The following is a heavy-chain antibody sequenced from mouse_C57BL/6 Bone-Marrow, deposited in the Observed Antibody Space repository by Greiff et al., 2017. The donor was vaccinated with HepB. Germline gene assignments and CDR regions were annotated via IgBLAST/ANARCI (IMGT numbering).Heavy chain of an antibody. J-gene: IGHJ3*01. CDR1: GFTFSDYG. CDR3: ARGFLLFAY. D-gene: IGHD2-1*01. CDR2: ISSGSSTI. V-gene: IGHV5-17*01. Sequence: DVMLVESGGGLVKPGGSLKLSCAASGFTFSDYGMHWVRQAPEKGLEWVAYISSGSSTIYYADTVKGRFTISRDNAKNTLFLQMTSLRSEDMAMYYCARGFLLFAYWGQGTLVTVSA.